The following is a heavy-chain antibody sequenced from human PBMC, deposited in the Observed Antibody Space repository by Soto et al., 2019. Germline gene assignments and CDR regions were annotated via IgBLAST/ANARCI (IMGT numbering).Heavy chain of an antibody. CDR1: GYTFTGYS. CDR2: INPNSGGT. J-gene: IGHJ4*02. V-gene: IGHV1-2*02. CDR3: ARGDAGY. Sequence: QVQLVQSGAEVKKPGASVKVSCKASGYTFTGYSMYWVRQAPGQGLEWMGWINPNSGGTTSAQNFQGRVTMTRDTSISTAYLELSTLRSDDTAVYYCARGDAGYWGQGTLVIVSS.